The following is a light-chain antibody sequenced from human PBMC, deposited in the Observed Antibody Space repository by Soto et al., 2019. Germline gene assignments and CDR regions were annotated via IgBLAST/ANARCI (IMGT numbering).Light chain of an antibody. CDR1: SSDVGRYNY. Sequence: ALTQPGAVTGSRGQWMANPCTGTSSDVGRYNYVSWYQQHPGKAPKLMIYEVTNRPSGVSNRFSGSKSGNTAFLTISGLQADAEAEYYGSTFGATGVVGTGTKVTVL. V-gene: IGLV2-14*01. CDR3: STFGATGV. J-gene: IGLJ1*01. CDR2: EVT.